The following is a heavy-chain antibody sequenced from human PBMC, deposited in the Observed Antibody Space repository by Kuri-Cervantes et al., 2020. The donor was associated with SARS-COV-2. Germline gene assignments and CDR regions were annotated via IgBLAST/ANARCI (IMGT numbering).Heavy chain of an antibody. V-gene: IGHV3-23*01. D-gene: IGHD6-19*01. Sequence: GESLKISCAASGFTFSSYAMSWVRQAPGKGLEWVSAISGSGGSTYYADSVKGRFTISRDNSKNTLYLQMNSLRAEDTAVYYCAKAWRGQWPASYYYYGMDVWGQGTTVTVSS. J-gene: IGHJ6*02. CDR2: ISGSGGST. CDR1: GFTFSSYA. CDR3: AKAWRGQWPASYYYYGMDV.